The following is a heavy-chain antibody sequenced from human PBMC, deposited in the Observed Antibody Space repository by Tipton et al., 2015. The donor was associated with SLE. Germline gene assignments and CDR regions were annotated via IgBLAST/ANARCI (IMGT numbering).Heavy chain of an antibody. J-gene: IGHJ6*02. Sequence: GLVKPSETLSLTCTVSGDSISTSTYYWGWIRQSPGRGLEWIGTIYYGGNTYYNSSLKNRVSISLDTSRNQFSLELNSVTAADTAVYYCVRRRGSSNWYSRYGMDVWGQGTTVTVSS. V-gene: IGHV4-39*07. CDR3: VRRRGSSNWYSRYGMDV. D-gene: IGHD6-13*01. CDR1: GDSISTSTYY. CDR2: IYYGGNT.